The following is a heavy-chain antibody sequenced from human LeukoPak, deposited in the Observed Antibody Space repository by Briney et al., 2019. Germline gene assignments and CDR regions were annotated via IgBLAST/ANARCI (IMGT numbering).Heavy chain of an antibody. V-gene: IGHV1-2*04. CDR1: GYTFTAHY. D-gene: IGHD5-18*01. J-gene: IGHJ3*01. CDR2: INPNSGDT. Sequence: ASVKVSCKASGYTFTAHYMHWVRQAPGQGLEWMGWINPNSGDTNYAQKFQGWVTMTRDTSISTAYMELSRLKADDTAVYYCARGGGWGDTDTFVFWGQGTMLTVSS. CDR3: ARGGGWGDTDTFVF.